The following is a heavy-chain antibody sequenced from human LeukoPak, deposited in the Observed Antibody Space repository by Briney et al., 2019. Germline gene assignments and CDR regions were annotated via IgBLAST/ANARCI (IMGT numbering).Heavy chain of an antibody. Sequence: GASVKVSCKASGYTFTSYGISWVRQAPGQGLECMGWISAYNGNTNYAQKLQGRVTMTTDTSTSTAYMELRSLRSDDTAVYYCARGLVGDSSGYYPNWFDPWGQGTLVTVSS. J-gene: IGHJ5*02. D-gene: IGHD3-22*01. CDR2: ISAYNGNT. CDR1: GYTFTSYG. V-gene: IGHV1-18*01. CDR3: ARGLVGDSSGYYPNWFDP.